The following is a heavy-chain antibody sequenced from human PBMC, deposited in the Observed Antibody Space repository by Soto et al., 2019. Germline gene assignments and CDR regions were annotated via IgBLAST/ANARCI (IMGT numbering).Heavy chain of an antibody. Sequence: QVLLVESGGGLVQPGGSLRLSCVASGFLFTDYYMTWVRQAPGKGLEWISSISISSDVIYYADSVKGRFTISRDNAKRSVFLEMSSLSAEDTAFYYCTRDYDISDNLPGFWGQGTLVTVSS. CDR1: GFLFTDYY. J-gene: IGHJ4*02. D-gene: IGHD3-22*01. CDR2: ISISSDVI. CDR3: TRDYDISDNLPGF. V-gene: IGHV3-11*01.